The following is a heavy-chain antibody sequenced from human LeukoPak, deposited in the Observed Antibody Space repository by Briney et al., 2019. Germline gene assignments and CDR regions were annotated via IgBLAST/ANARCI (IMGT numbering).Heavy chain of an antibody. J-gene: IGHJ5*02. D-gene: IGHD2-15*01. CDR1: GYTFTSYY. CDR2: INPSGGST. Sequence: ASVKVSCKASGYTFTSYYMHWVRQAPGQGLEWMGIINPSGGSTSYAQKFQGRVTMTRDTSISTAYMDLSRLRSDDTAVYYCARDDKRGYWGFDPWGQGTLVTVSS. V-gene: IGHV1-46*01. CDR3: ARDDKRGYWGFDP.